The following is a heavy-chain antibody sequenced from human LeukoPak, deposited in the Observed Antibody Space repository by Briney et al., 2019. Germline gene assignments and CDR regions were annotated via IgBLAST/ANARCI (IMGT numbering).Heavy chain of an antibody. CDR1: GYTFTSYD. J-gene: IGHJ4*02. CDR2: MNPNSGNT. D-gene: IGHD5-12*01. V-gene: IGHV1-8*01. CDR3: ATSYSGYDHFDY. Sequence: GASVKVSCRASGYTFTSYDINWVRQATGQGLEWMGWMNPNSGNTGYAQKFQGRVTMTRNTSISTAYMELSSLRSEDTAVYYCATSYSGYDHFDYWGQGTLVTVSS.